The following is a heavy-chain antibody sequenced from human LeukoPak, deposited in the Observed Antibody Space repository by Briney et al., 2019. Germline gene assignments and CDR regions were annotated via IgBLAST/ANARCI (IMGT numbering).Heavy chain of an antibody. J-gene: IGHJ4*02. CDR2: ISSNRGST. V-gene: IGHV3-64D*06. Sequence: GGSLRLSCSASGFTFSSYAMHWVRQAPGKGLEYVSAISSNRGSTYYADSVKGRFTISRDNSKNTLYLQMSMLRAEDTAVYYCVKDSGGFLYYFDYWGQGPLVTVSS. CDR1: GFTFSSYA. D-gene: IGHD6-19*01. CDR3: VKDSGGFLYYFDY.